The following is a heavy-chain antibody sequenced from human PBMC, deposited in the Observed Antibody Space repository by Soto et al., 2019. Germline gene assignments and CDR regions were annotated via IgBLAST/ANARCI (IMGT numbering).Heavy chain of an antibody. CDR2: IYPGDSDT. CDR1: GYSFTSYW. D-gene: IGHD1-1*01. V-gene: IGHV5-51*01. J-gene: IGHJ4*02. Sequence: SGEPLKISCKGSGYSFTSYWIGWVSQMPGKGLEWMGIIYPGDSDTRYSPSFQGQVTISADKSISTAYLQWSSLKASDTAMYYCARRPNWNLIDYWGQGTLVTVSS. CDR3: ARRPNWNLIDY.